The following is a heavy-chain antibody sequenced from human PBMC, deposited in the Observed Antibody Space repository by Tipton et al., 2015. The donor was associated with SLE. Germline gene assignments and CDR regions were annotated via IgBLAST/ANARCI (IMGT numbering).Heavy chain of an antibody. Sequence: GSLRLSCAASGFTFNSYAMSWVRQAPGMRLEWVSGISASGGSTWYADSVKGRFTISRDNSKNTLYLQMNSLRADDTAVFYCAKDRDFTYYYESHFDYWGQGILVTVSS. CDR1: GFTFNSYA. D-gene: IGHD3-22*01. V-gene: IGHV3-23*01. J-gene: IGHJ4*02. CDR2: ISASGGST. CDR3: AKDRDFTYYYESHFDY.